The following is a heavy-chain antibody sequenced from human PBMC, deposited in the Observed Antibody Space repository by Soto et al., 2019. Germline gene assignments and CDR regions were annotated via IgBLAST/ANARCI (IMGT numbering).Heavy chain of an antibody. J-gene: IGHJ4*02. Sequence: PGGSLRLSCAASGFTVSSNYMSWVRQAPGKGLEWVSVIYSGGSTYYADSVKGRFTISRHNSKNTLYLQMNSLRAEDTAVYYCARVKYSGYAKLFDYWGQGTLVTVSS. CDR2: IYSGGST. V-gene: IGHV3-53*04. CDR1: GFTVSSNY. CDR3: ARVKYSGYAKLFDY. D-gene: IGHD5-12*01.